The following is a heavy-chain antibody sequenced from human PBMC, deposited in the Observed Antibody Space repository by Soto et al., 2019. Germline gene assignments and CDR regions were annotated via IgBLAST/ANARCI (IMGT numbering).Heavy chain of an antibody. CDR3: ARDRQSTPWFAADY. J-gene: IGHJ4*02. D-gene: IGHD3-10*01. V-gene: IGHV3-21*01. CDR2: ISSSSSYI. CDR1: GFTFSSYS. Sequence: TGGSLRLSCAASGFTFSSYSMNWVRQAPGKGLEWVSSISSSSSYIYYADSVKGRFTISRDNAKNSLYLQMNSLRAEDTAVYYCARDRQSTPWFAADYWGQGSLVTVSS.